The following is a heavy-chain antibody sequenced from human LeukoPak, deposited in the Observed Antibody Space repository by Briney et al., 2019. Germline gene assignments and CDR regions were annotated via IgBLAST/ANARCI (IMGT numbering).Heavy chain of an antibody. D-gene: IGHD3-10*01. J-gene: IGHJ4*02. CDR2: ISYDGSNK. Sequence: GGSLRLSCAASGFTFSRYGMHWVRQAPGKGLEWVAVISYDGSNKYYADSVKGRFTISRDNSKHTLYLQMNSLRAEDTAVYYCAKDFGSGSYISTFDYWGQGTLVTVSS. CDR3: AKDFGSGSYISTFDY. V-gene: IGHV3-30*18. CDR1: GFTFSRYG.